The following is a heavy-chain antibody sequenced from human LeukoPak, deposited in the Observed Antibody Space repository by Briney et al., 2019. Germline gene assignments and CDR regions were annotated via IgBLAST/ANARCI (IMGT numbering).Heavy chain of an antibody. J-gene: IGHJ4*02. CDR3: ARDALLWLVFDY. Sequence: GGSLRLSCAASGFTFSSYGMHWVRQAPGKGLEWVAVISYDGSNKYYADSVKGRFTISRDNSKNTLYLQMNSLRAEDTAVYYCARDALLWLVFDYWGQGTLVTVSS. V-gene: IGHV3-30*03. CDR2: ISYDGSNK. D-gene: IGHD5-24*01. CDR1: GFTFSSYG.